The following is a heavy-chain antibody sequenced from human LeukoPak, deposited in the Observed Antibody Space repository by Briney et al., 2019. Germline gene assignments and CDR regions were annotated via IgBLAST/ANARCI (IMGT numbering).Heavy chain of an antibody. CDR3: AIGYGSGSYDY. CDR1: GYTFTSYD. J-gene: IGHJ4*02. Sequence: ASVKVSCKASGYTFTSYDINWVRQATGQGLEWMGWMNPNSGTTGYAQKFQGRVTMTTDTSTSTAYMELRSLRSDDTAVYYCAIGYGSGSYDYWGQGTLVTVSS. V-gene: IGHV1-8*01. CDR2: MNPNSGTT. D-gene: IGHD3-10*01.